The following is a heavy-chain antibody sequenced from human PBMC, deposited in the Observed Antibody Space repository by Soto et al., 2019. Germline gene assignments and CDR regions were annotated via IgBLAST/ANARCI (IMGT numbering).Heavy chain of an antibody. CDR2: IYYSGST. V-gene: IGHV4-30-4*01. Sequence: QVQLQESGPGLVKPSQTLSLTCTVSGGSISSGDYYWSWIRQPPGKGLEWIGYIYYSGSTYYNPSLKSRVTISVDTSQNQFYLKLRSVTAAGTAVYYCARVIRFLEWLPEPRGVFDYWGQGTLVTGSS. D-gene: IGHD3-3*01. CDR1: GGSISSGDYY. J-gene: IGHJ4*02. CDR3: ARVIRFLEWLPEPRGVFDY.